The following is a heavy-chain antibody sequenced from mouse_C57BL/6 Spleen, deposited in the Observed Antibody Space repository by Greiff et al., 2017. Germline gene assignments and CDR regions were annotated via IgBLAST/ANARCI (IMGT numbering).Heavy chain of an antibody. D-gene: IGHD2-1*01. CDR3: ARHEYGNYHYWYFDV. CDR2: FYPGSGSI. Sequence: LVESGAELVKPGASVKLSCKASGYTFTEYTIHWVKQRSGQGLEWIGWFYPGSGSIKYNEKFKDKATLTADKSSSTVYMELSRLTSEDSAVYFCARHEYGNYHYWYFDVWGTGTTVTVSS. CDR1: GYTFTEYT. J-gene: IGHJ1*03. V-gene: IGHV1-62-2*01.